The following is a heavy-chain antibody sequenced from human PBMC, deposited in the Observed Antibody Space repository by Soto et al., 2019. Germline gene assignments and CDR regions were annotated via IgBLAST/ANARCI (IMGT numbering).Heavy chain of an antibody. V-gene: IGHV1-2*04. CDR2: INPNSGGT. J-gene: IGHJ5*02. Sequence: QVQLVQSGAEVKKPGASVKVSCKASGYTFTGYYMHWVRQAPGQGLEWMGWINPNSGGTNYAQKFQGLVTMTRDTSISTAYMELSRLRSDDTAVYYCARGEYSYGPHGWFDPWGQGTLVTVSS. CDR3: ARGEYSYGPHGWFDP. CDR1: GYTFTGYY. D-gene: IGHD5-18*01.